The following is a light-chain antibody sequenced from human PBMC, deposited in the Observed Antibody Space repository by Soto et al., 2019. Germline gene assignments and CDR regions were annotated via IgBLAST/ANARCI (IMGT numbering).Light chain of an antibody. CDR3: QQYYNYPALT. J-gene: IGKJ4*01. Sequence: AIRMTQSPSSFSSSTGDRVTITCRASQGISSYLAWYQQKAGKAPKLLIYAASTLQSGVPSRFSGSGSGTDFTLTIDYLQSEDFAMYYCQQYYNYPALTFGGGTQVEIK. V-gene: IGKV1-8*01. CDR1: QGISSY. CDR2: AAS.